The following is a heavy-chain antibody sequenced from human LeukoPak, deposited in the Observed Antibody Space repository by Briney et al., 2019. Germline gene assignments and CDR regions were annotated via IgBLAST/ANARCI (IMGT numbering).Heavy chain of an antibody. V-gene: IGHV3-48*03. D-gene: IGHD6-19*01. CDR1: GFTFSSYE. CDR2: ISSSGSTI. Sequence: GGSLRLSCAASGFTFSSYEMNWVRQAPGKGLEWVSYISSSGSTIYYAGSVKGRFTISRDNAKNSLYLQMNSLRAEDTAVYYCARGYSSGWYSGFDYWGQGTLVTVSS. CDR3: ARGYSSGWYSGFDY. J-gene: IGHJ4*02.